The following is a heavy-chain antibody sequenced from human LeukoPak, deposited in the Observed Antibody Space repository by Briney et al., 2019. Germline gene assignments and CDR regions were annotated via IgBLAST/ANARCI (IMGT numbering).Heavy chain of an antibody. V-gene: IGHV3-53*01. J-gene: IGHJ4*02. CDR2: IYSGGST. Sequence: PGGSLRLSCAASGFTVSSNYMSWVRQAPGKGLEWVSVIYSGGSTYYADSVKGQFTISRDNSKNTLYLQMNSLRAEDTALYYCAKNLLSLWLIDNWGQGTLVTVSS. CDR1: GFTVSSNY. D-gene: IGHD2-21*01. CDR3: AKNLLSLWLIDN.